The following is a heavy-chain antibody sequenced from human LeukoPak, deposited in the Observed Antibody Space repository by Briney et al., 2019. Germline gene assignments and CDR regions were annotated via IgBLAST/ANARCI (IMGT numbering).Heavy chain of an antibody. J-gene: IGHJ4*02. CDR3: ARFTYYDSSGYYYIFDF. CDR1: GGSISRGGSY. D-gene: IGHD3-22*01. Sequence: PSETLSLTCTVSGGSISRGGSYWRWIREHPGKGLEWIGYIYYSGSTYYNPSLKSRVTISVDTSKNQFSLILSSVTAADTAVYYCARFTYYDSSGYYYIFDFWGQGTLVTVSS. V-gene: IGHV4-31*03. CDR2: IYYSGST.